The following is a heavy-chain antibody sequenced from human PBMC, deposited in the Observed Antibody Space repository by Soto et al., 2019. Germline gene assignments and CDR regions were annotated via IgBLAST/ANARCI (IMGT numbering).Heavy chain of an antibody. V-gene: IGHV3-23*01. J-gene: IGHJ4*02. CDR2: ISGSGGST. Sequence: GSLRLSCAASGFTFSSYAMSWVRQAPGKGLEWVSAISGSGGSTYYADSVKGRFTISRDNSKNTLYLQMNSLRAEDTAVYYCAKDDIVATSFDYWGQGTQVTVSS. D-gene: IGHD5-12*01. CDR3: AKDDIVATSFDY. CDR1: GFTFSSYA.